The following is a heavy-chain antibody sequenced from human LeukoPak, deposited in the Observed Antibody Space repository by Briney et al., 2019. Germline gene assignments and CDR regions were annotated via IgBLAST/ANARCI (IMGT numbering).Heavy chain of an antibody. V-gene: IGHV1-46*01. CDR2: INPSGGST. CDR1: GYTFTSYY. J-gene: IGHJ4*02. Sequence: ASVKVSCKASGYTFTSYYMHWVRQAPGQGLEWMGIINPSGGSTSYAQEFQGRVTMTRDTSTSTVYMELSSLRSEDTAVYYCARNEAVAGMADYWGQGTLVTVSS. CDR3: ARNEAVAGMADY. D-gene: IGHD6-19*01.